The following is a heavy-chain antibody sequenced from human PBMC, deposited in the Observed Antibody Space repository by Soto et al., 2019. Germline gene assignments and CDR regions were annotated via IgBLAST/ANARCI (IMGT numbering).Heavy chain of an antibody. CDR1: GGSISSYY. Sequence: PSGTLSLTCTVSGGSISSYYWSWIRQPPGKGLEWIGYIYYSGSTNYNPSLKSRVTISVDTSKNQFSLKLSSVTAADTAVYYCASSLYGDYGLNWFDPWGQGTLVTVSS. V-gene: IGHV4-59*08. CDR2: IYYSGST. D-gene: IGHD4-17*01. J-gene: IGHJ5*02. CDR3: ASSLYGDYGLNWFDP.